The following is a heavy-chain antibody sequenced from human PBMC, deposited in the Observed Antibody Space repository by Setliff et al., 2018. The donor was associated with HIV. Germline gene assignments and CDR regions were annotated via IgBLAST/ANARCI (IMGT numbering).Heavy chain of an antibody. CDR1: GGSISRSSYY. CDR3: AXXXHGASWYWFDP. CDR2: IYYSGST. Sequence: SETLSLTCTVSGGSISRSSYYWXWIRQPPGKGLEWIGSIYYSGSTXYNPSXKSRVTISVDTSKXQSSLKLSPXTAADTAVXXXAXXXHGASWYWFDPWGQGTLVTVSS. V-gene: IGHV4-39*07. J-gene: IGHJ5*02. D-gene: IGHD2-15*01.